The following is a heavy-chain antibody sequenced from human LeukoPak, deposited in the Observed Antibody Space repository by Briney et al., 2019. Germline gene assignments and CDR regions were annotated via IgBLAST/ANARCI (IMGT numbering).Heavy chain of an antibody. CDR2: FQTNGNT. J-gene: IGHJ4*02. V-gene: IGHV4-4*07. D-gene: IGHD1-14*01. CDR1: GASIRSYH. CDR3: GSSEVGRTTSGTHDF. Sequence: TSETLSLTCTVSGASIRSYHWSWIRQPAGKGLEWIGRFQTNGNTNSHPSLKSRVAMSVDASNNQFALRLSSVTAADMAVYYCGSSEVGRTTSGTHDFWGQGTLVTVSA.